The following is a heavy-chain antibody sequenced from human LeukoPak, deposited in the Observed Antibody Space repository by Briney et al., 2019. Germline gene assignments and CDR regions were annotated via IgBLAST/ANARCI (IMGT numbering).Heavy chain of an antibody. V-gene: IGHV1-2*06. Sequence: GASVKVSCKASGYTFTGYYMHWVRQAPGQGLEWMGRINPNSGGTNYAQKVQGRVTMTRDTSISTAYMELSRLRSDDTAVYYCAGDLGYYDSSGYYYYYYMDVWGKGTTVTVSS. CDR2: INPNSGGT. J-gene: IGHJ6*03. CDR3: AGDLGYYDSSGYYYYYYMDV. D-gene: IGHD3-22*01. CDR1: GYTFTGYY.